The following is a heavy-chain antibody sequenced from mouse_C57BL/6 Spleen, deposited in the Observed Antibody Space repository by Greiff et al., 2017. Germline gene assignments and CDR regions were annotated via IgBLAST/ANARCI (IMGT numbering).Heavy chain of an antibody. V-gene: IGHV5-6*01. CDR2: ISSGGSYT. Sequence: EVQGVESGGDLAKPGGSLKLSCAASGFTFSSYGMSWVRQTPDKRLEWVATISSGGSYTYYPDSVKGRFTISRDNAKNTLYLQMSSLKSEDTAMYYCARERDYWGQGTSVTVSS. CDR3: ARERDY. J-gene: IGHJ4*01. CDR1: GFTFSSYG.